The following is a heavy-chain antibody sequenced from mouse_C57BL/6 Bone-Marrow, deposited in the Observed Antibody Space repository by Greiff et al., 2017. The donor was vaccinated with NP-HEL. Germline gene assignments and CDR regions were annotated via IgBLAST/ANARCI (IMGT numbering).Heavy chain of an antibody. V-gene: IGHV5-4*03. CDR1: GFTFSSYA. Sequence: EVKLQESGGGLVKPGGSLKLSCAASGFTFSSYAMSWVRQTPEKRLEWVATISDGGSYTYYPDNVKGRFTISRDNAKNNLYLQMSHLKSEDTAMYYCERCYYGSSPDYWGQGTTLTVSS. CDR2: ISDGGSYT. CDR3: ERCYYGSSPDY. J-gene: IGHJ2*01. D-gene: IGHD1-1*01.